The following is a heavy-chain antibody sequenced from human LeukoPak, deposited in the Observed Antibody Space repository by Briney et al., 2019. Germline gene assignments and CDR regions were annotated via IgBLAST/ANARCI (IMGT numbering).Heavy chain of an antibody. V-gene: IGHV3-7*01. J-gene: IGHJ4*02. Sequence: GGSLRLSCAASGFTFSTYWMSWVRQAPGKGLEWVANIKEDGSEKYYVDSVKGRFTISRDNAKNSLYLQMNSLRAEDTAVFYCARAPTIMVVPGAETYFFDYWGQGTLVTVSS. CDR1: GFTFSTYW. CDR2: IKEDGSEK. CDR3: ARAPTIMVVPGAETYFFDY. D-gene: IGHD2-2*01.